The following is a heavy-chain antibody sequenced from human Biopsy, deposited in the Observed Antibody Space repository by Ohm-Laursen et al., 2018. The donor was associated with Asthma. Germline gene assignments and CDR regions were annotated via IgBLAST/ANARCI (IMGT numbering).Heavy chain of an antibody. CDR1: GFSFSNSG. D-gene: IGHD1-26*01. CDR2: ISFDGTNR. J-gene: IGHJ4*02. V-gene: IGHV3-30*18. Sequence: RSLRLSCAASGFSFSNSGMHWVRQAPGKGLDWVAVISFDGTNRNYTDSVKGRFTISRDNSRNTLHLEMNSLRAEDTAVYFCAKEVFPGWELRRGPDSWGRGTLVTVSS. CDR3: AKEVFPGWELRRGPDS.